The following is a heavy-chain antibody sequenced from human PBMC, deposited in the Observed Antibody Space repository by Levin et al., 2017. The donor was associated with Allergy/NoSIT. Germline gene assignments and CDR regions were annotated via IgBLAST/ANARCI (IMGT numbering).Heavy chain of an antibody. CDR1: GGSISSYY. Sequence: SETLSLTCTVSGGSISSYYWSWIRQPPGKGLEWIGYIYYSGSTNYNPSLKSRVTISVDTSKNQFSLKLSSVTAADTAVYYCARGPNGDYYYYGMDVWGQGTTVTVSS. J-gene: IGHJ6*02. D-gene: IGHD4-17*01. CDR3: ARGPNGDYYYYGMDV. V-gene: IGHV4-59*01. CDR2: IYYSGST.